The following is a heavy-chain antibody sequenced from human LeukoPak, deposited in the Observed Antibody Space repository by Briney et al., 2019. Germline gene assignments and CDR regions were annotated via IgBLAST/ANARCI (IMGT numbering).Heavy chain of an antibody. CDR2: IIPIFGTA. CDR3: ARGGHYDILTGYSSQRNYFDY. V-gene: IGHV1-69*13. CDR1: GGTFSSYA. Sequence: SVKVSCMPSGGTFSSYAISWVRQAPGQGLGWMGGIIPIFGTANYAQQFQRRVTITADGSTSTAYMELSSLRSEDTAVYYCARGGHYDILTGYSSQRNYFDYWGQGTLVTVSS. D-gene: IGHD3-9*01. J-gene: IGHJ4*02.